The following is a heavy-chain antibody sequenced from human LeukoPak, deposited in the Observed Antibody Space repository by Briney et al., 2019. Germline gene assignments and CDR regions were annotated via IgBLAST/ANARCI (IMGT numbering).Heavy chain of an antibody. CDR3: ARGLRDIVVVVAATHFDY. J-gene: IGHJ4*02. V-gene: IGHV1-2*02. Sequence: GASVKVSCKASGYTFTGYYMHWVRQAPGRGLEWMGWINPNSGGTNYAQKFQGRVTMTRDTSISTAYMELSRLRSDDTAVYYCARGLRDIVVVVAATHFDYWGQGTLVTVSS. D-gene: IGHD2-15*01. CDR2: INPNSGGT. CDR1: GYTFTGYY.